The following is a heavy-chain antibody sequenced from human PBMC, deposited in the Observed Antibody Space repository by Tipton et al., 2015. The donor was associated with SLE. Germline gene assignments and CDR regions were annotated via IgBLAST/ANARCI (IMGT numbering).Heavy chain of an antibody. J-gene: IGHJ3*02. CDR3: AREAFDDIAYYLEGAFDI. CDR2: ISSSSSTI. D-gene: IGHD3-22*01. Sequence: SLRLSCAASGFTFSSHSMNWVRQAPGKGLEWVSYISSSSSTIDYADSVKGRFTISRDDAKNSLYLQMNSLRAEDTAVYFCAREAFDDIAYYLEGAFDIWGQGTMVTVSS. V-gene: IGHV3-48*01. CDR1: GFTFSSHS.